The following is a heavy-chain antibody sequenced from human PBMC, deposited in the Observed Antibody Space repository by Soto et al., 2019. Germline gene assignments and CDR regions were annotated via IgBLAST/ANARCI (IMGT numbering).Heavy chain of an antibody. CDR2: IWYDGSNK. CDR3: ARDRVYYYGSGSLGY. J-gene: IGHJ4*02. V-gene: IGHV3-33*01. Sequence: GGSLRLSCAASGFTFSSYGMHWVRQAPGKGLEWVAVIWYDGSNKYYADSVKGRFTISRDNSKNTLYLQMNSLRAEDTAVYYCARDRVYYYGSGSLGYWGQGTLVTVSS. CDR1: GFTFSSYG. D-gene: IGHD3-10*01.